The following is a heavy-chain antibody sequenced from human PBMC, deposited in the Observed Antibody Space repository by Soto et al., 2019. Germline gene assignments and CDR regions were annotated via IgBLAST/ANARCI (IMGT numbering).Heavy chain of an antibody. CDR3: ARDSRRFTMTGKSSVYGMDV. J-gene: IGHJ6*02. D-gene: IGHD3-16*01. CDR1: GGSFSGYY. Sequence: SETLSLTCAVHGGSFSGYYWSWLRQPPGRGLEWIGEITHSGSTNYNPSLKSRVTISIDTTKNQFSLKLNSVTAADTSMYYCARDSRRFTMTGKSSVYGMDVWGQVTTVTVSS. V-gene: IGHV4-34*01. CDR2: ITHSGST.